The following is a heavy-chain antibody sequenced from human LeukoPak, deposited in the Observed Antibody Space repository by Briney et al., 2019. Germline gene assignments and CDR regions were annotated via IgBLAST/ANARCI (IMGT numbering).Heavy chain of an antibody. V-gene: IGHV3-23*01. CDR1: GFTFSSST. D-gene: IGHD4-23*01. J-gene: IGHJ4*02. CDR2: VIGSGTMT. Sequence: GGSLRVSCAASGFTFSSSTMGWVRQAPGQGLQWVSAVIGSGTMTSYADSVRGRFTISRDNSKNTLSLQMNSLRAEDTAVYYCAKAYDYGGKGPSPFDYWGQGTLVTISS. CDR3: AKAYDYGGKGPSPFDY.